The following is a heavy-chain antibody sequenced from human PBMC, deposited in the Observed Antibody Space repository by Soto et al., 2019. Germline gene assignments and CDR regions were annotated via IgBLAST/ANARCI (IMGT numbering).Heavy chain of an antibody. Sequence: GASVKVSCKASGGTFSSYAISWVRQAPGQGLEWMGGIIPIFGTANYAQKFQGRVTITADESTSTAYMELSSLRSEDTAVYYCATPVVTAIPQDGWDAFDIWGQGTMVTVSS. D-gene: IGHD2-21*02. V-gene: IGHV1-69*13. CDR2: IIPIFGTA. CDR3: ATPVVTAIPQDGWDAFDI. J-gene: IGHJ3*02. CDR1: GGTFSSYA.